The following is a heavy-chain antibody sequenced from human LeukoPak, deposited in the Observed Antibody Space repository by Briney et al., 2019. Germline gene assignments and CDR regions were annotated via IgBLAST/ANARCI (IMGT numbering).Heavy chain of an antibody. CDR1: GYTFTSYD. V-gene: IGHV1-8*01. CDR2: INPSSGDT. D-gene: IGHD5-18*01. J-gene: IGHJ6*02. CDR3: ARGRRDTTMADYYYYGMDV. Sequence: GASVKVSCKASGYTFTSYDINWVRQATGQGLEWMGWINPSSGDTGYAQKFQGRVTMTRNTSISTAYMELSSLRSEDTAVYYCARGRRDTTMADYYYYGMDVWGQGTTVTVSS.